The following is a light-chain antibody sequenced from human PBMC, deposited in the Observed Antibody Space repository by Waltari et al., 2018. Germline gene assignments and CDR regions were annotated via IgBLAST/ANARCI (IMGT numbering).Light chain of an antibody. J-gene: IGKJ4*01. CDR3: QQHYSWPPT. V-gene: IGKV3-11*01. CDR2: NTS. CDR1: QSVNSY. Sequence: ETVVPQPPATLPLSPGDGPTSSFRASQSVNSYLNWYQQKPGQAPRLLIFNTSNRATGIPARFSGSGSGSAFTLTISSLEPEDFAVYYCQQHYSWPPTFGGGTKVEIK.